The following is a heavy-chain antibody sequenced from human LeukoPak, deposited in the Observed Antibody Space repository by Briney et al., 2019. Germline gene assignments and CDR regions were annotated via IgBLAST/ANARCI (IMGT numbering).Heavy chain of an antibody. CDR2: TYYRSKWYN. V-gene: IGHV6-1*01. J-gene: IGHJ4*02. Sequence: SQTLSLTCAISGDSVSSNSAAWNRIRQSPSRGLEWLVRTYYRSKWYNDYAVSVKSRITINPDTSKNQFSLQLNSVTPEDTAVYYCARDRHVWGSYRLDYWGQGTLVTVSS. CDR3: ARDRHVWGSYRLDY. CDR1: GDSVSSNSAA. D-gene: IGHD3-16*02.